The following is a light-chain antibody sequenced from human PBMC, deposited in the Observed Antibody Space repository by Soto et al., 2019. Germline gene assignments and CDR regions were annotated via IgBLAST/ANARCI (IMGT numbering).Light chain of an antibody. CDR3: QQYKSYSRT. J-gene: IGKJ1*01. Sequence: DIQMTQSPSTLSASVGDRVTITCRASESISSWLAWYQQKPGKAPKLLIYKASNLESGVPSRFSGSGSGTEFTLTISSLQPDDFATYYGQQYKSYSRTFGQGTKVEIK. CDR2: KAS. CDR1: ESISSW. V-gene: IGKV1-5*03.